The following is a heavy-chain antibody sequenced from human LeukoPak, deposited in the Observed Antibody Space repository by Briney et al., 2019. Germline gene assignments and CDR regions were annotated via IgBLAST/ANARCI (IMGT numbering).Heavy chain of an antibody. D-gene: IGHD3-22*01. J-gene: IGHJ5*02. CDR2: IYYSGST. CDR3: ASGSDYYYDSSGSRWFDP. V-gene: IGHV4-30-4*01. Sequence: SETLSLTCTVSGGSISSGDYYWSWIRQPPGTGLEWIGYIYYSGSTYYNPSLKSRVTISVDTSKNQFSLKLSSVTAADTAVYYCASGSDYYYDSSGSRWFDPWGQGTLVTVSS. CDR1: GGSISSGDYY.